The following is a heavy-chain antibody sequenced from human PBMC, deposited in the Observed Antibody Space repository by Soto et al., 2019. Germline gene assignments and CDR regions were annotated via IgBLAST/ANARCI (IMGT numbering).Heavy chain of an antibody. J-gene: IGHJ4*02. CDR1: GFTFSSYW. V-gene: IGHV3-74*01. Sequence: EVQLVESGGGLVQPGGSLRLSCAASGFTFSSYWMHWVRQAPGKGLVWVSRINSDGSSTSYADSVKGRFTISRENDKNTLYLQMNSLRAEDTAVYYCARGPYYYDSSGYLRYWGQGTLVTVSS. D-gene: IGHD3-22*01. CDR3: ARGPYYYDSSGYLRY. CDR2: INSDGSST.